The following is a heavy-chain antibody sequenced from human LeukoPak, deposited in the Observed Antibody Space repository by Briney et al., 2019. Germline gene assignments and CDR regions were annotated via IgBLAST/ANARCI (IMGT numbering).Heavy chain of an antibody. CDR2: IYYSGST. CDR3: ARASSGYYNNWVDP. V-gene: IGHV4-59*01. Sequence: SETLSLTCTVSGGSLSTYYWSWIRQPPGKGLEWMGYIYYSGSTNYNPSLKSRVTMSVDTSMNQFSLKLSSVTAADTAVYYCARASSGYYNNWVDPWGQGNLVNVSS. CDR1: GGSLSTYY. D-gene: IGHD3-22*01. J-gene: IGHJ5*02.